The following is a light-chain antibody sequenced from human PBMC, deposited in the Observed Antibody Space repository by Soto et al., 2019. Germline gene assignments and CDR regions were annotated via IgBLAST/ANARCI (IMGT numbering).Light chain of an antibody. CDR1: QTGSNSY. CDR2: GAS. V-gene: IGKV3-20*01. CDR3: QQYGSPIT. J-gene: IGKJ5*01. Sequence: IVLTQSPGTLSLSPGERATLSCRASQTGSNSYLAWYQHKSGQAPRLLIYGASSRATGIPDRFSGSGSGTDFTLTISRLEPEDFAVYYCQQYGSPITFGQGTRLEIK.